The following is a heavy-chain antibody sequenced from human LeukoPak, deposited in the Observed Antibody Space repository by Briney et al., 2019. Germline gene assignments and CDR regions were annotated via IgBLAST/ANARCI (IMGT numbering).Heavy chain of an antibody. D-gene: IGHD6-13*01. J-gene: IGHJ3*02. CDR1: GFIVSSNY. CDR3: ARDWPSEWQQLPDYDAVDI. CDR2: IYRGGST. Sequence: GGSLRLSCAASGFIVSSNYMSWVRQAPGKGLEWVSVIYRGGSTYYADSVKGRFTISRDNSKNTLDLQMNSLRADDTAVYYCARDWPSEWQQLPDYDAVDIWGQGTMVTVSS. V-gene: IGHV3-53*01.